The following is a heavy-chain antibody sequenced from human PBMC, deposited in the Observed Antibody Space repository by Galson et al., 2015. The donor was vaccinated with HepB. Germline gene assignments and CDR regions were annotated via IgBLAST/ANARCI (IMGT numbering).Heavy chain of an antibody. Sequence: SLRLSCAASGFTFSSYGMHWVRQAPGKGLEWVAVIWYDGSNKYYADSVKGRFTISRDNSKNTLYLQMNSLRAEDTAVYYCAKDRSTLIAYYFDYWGQGTQVTVSS. CDR1: GFTFSSYG. CDR2: IWYDGSNK. CDR3: AKDRSTLIAYYFDY. V-gene: IGHV3-33*06. J-gene: IGHJ4*02. D-gene: IGHD3-16*02.